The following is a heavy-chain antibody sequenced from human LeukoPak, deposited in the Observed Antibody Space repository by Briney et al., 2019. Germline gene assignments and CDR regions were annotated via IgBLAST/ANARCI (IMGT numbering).Heavy chain of an antibody. CDR2: IYYSGST. V-gene: IGHV4-39*01. Sequence: SETLSLTCTVSGGSISSSSYYWGWIRQPPGKGLEWIGRIYYSGSTYYNPSLKSRVTISVDTSKNQFSLKLSSVTAADTAVYYCARSDLGYCTNGVCYTGTYYFDYWGQGTLVTVSS. CDR1: GGSISSSSYY. J-gene: IGHJ4*02. CDR3: ARSDLGYCTNGVCYTGTYYFDY. D-gene: IGHD2-8*01.